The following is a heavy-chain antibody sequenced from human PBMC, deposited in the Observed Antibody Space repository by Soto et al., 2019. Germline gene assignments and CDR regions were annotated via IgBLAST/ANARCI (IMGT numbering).Heavy chain of an antibody. CDR2: IYYSGST. CDR3: ARENVYGSGSYSYFDY. CDR1: GGSISSYY. J-gene: IGHJ4*02. D-gene: IGHD3-10*01. Sequence: SETLSLTCTVSGGSISSYYWSWIRQPPGKGLEWIGYIYYSGSTNYNPSLKSRVTISGDTSKNQFSLKLSSVTAADTAVYYCARENVYGSGSYSYFDYWGQGTLVTVSS. V-gene: IGHV4-59*01.